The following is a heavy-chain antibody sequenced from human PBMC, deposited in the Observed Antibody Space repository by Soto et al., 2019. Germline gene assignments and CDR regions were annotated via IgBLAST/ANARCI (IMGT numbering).Heavy chain of an antibody. CDR1: GFTFSNAW. CDR3: TTALNYYGSGSYYPFDY. J-gene: IGHJ4*02. CDR2: IKSKTDGGTT. Sequence: GGSLRLSCAASGFTFSNAWMSWVRQAPGKGLEWVGRIKSKTDGGTTDYAAPVKGRFTISRDDSKNTLYLQMNSLKTEDTAVYYCTTALNYYGSGSYYPFDYWGQGTLVTVSS. V-gene: IGHV3-15*01. D-gene: IGHD3-10*01.